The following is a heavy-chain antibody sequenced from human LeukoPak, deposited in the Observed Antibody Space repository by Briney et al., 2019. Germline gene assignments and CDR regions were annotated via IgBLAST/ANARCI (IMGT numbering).Heavy chain of an antibody. CDR1: GFPFSSYS. Sequence: PGGSLRLSCAASGFPFSSYSMNWVRQAPGKGLEWVSYISSSSSTIYYADSVKGRFTISRDNAKNPLYLQMNSLRAEDTAVYYCARDSTYYDFWSGLDYWGQGTLVTVSS. CDR3: ARDSTYYDFWSGLDY. V-gene: IGHV3-48*01. CDR2: ISSSSSTI. J-gene: IGHJ4*02. D-gene: IGHD3-3*01.